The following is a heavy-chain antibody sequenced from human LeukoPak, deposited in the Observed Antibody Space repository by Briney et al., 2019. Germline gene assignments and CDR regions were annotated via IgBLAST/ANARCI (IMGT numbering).Heavy chain of an antibody. V-gene: IGHV3-9*01. CDR3: ARDNPHHYYGMDV. Sequence: SLRLSCAASGFSFDDYAMHWVRQAPGKGLEWVSGISWSSGNIGYADSVKGRFTISRDNAKNSLYLQMNSLRAEDTAVYYCARDNPHHYYGMDVWGQGTTVTVSS. CDR2: ISWSSGNI. J-gene: IGHJ6*02. CDR1: GFSFDDYA.